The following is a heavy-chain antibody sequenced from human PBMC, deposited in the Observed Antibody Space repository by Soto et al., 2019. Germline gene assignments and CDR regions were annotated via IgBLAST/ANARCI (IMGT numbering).Heavy chain of an antibody. CDR2: INAGNGNT. D-gene: IGHD2-2*02. J-gene: IGHJ4*02. V-gene: IGHV1-3*01. CDR1: GYTFTSYA. Sequence: QVPLVQSGAEVKKPGASVKVSCKASGYTFTSYAMHWVRQAPGQRLEWMGWINAGNGNTKYSQKFQGRVTITRDTSASTAYMELSSLRSEDTAVYYCARVPGVIVVVPAAIDYWGQGTLVTVSS. CDR3: ARVPGVIVVVPAAIDY.